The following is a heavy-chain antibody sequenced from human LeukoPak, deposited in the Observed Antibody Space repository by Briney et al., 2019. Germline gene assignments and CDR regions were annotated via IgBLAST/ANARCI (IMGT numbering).Heavy chain of an antibody. CDR2: ISTSTDAI. CDR3: WRGTWGGFDY. CDR1: GFTFSTYG. D-gene: IGHD2-21*01. J-gene: IGHJ4*02. V-gene: IGHV3-48*01. Sequence: GGSLRLSCAASGFTFSTYGINWVRQAPGKGPEWVSYISTSTDAIYYAASVKGRFTMSRDNAKSSLYLQMNSLSAEATAMYYCWRGTWGGFDYWGQGTMVTVSS.